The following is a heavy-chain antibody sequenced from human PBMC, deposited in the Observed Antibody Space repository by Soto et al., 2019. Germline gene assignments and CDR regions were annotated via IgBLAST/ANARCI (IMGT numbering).Heavy chain of an antibody. D-gene: IGHD4-17*01. CDR2: IYYSGST. J-gene: IGHJ4*02. CDR1: GGSISSGSYY. Sequence: SETLSLTCTISGGSISSGSYYWSWIRQPPGKGLEWIGYIYYSGSTNYNPSLKSRVTISVDTSKNQFSLKLSSVTAADTAVYYCANYPTTVTSDYWGQGTLVTVSS. V-gene: IGHV4-61*01. CDR3: ANYPTTVTSDY.